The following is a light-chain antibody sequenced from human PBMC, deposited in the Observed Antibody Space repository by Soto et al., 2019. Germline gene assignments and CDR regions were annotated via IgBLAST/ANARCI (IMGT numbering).Light chain of an antibody. CDR3: GTWDNSRSAWV. J-gene: IGLJ2*01. CDR2: DNN. Sequence: QSVLTQPPSVSAAPGQTVTISCSGSSSNIENNYVSWYQQLPRTAPKLLIYDNNKRPSGIPDRFSGSKSGTSATLGITGLQTGDEAEYYCGTWDNSRSAWVFGRGTKVTVL. CDR1: SSNIENNY. V-gene: IGLV1-51*01.